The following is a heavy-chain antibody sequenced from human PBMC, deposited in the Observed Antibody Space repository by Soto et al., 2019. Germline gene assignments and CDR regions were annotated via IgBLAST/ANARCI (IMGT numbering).Heavy chain of an antibody. Sequence: QPGGSLRLSCAASGFTFSTYAMSWVRQAPGKGLEWVSGISGSGVTPYYADSVKGRFTISRDNSKNTLYLQVNSLRAEDTAIYYCAKDRAIAVAGRIWGHFDYWGQGALVTVSS. CDR1: GFTFSTYA. CDR3: AKDRAIAVAGRIWGHFDY. V-gene: IGHV3-23*01. D-gene: IGHD6-19*01. CDR2: ISGSGVTP. J-gene: IGHJ4*02.